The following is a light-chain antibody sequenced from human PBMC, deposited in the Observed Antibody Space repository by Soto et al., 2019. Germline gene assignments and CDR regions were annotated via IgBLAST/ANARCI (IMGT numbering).Light chain of an antibody. CDR2: TDS. J-gene: IGLJ1*01. V-gene: IGLV1-44*01. CDR3: AAWDDNLKAYV. CDR1: SSNIGSNT. Sequence: QSVLTQPPSASGTPGQRVTISCSGSSSNIGSNTVTWYQQLPGTAPKLLIYTDSFRSSGVPERFSGSKSGTSASLAISGLQSDDEADYYCAAWDDNLKAYVFGTGTKLTVL.